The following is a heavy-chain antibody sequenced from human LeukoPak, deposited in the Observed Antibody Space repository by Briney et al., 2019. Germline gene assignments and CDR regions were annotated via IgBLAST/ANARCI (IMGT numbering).Heavy chain of an antibody. CDR2: IYSDGST. J-gene: IGHJ4*02. D-gene: IGHD3-10*01. CDR1: RFTVSSKY. CDR3: ARSMVRGVIPPLYD. V-gene: IGHV3-66*01. Sequence: PGGSLRLSCAASRFTVSSKYMSWVRQAPGKGLEWVSIIYSDGSTYYADSVKGRFTISRDNSRKTLYLQMNSLRAEDTAVYYCARSMVRGVIPPLYDWGQGTLVTVSS.